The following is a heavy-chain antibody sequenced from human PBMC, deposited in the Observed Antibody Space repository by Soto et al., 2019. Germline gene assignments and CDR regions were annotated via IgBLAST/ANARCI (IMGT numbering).Heavy chain of an antibody. CDR2: VFHSGTT. D-gene: IGHD3-3*01. J-gene: IGHJ4*02. CDR1: GYSINSGYY. V-gene: IGHV4-38-2*02. CDR3: ARDFGHLHDFWSVHDY. Sequence: SETLSLTCGVSGYSINSGYYWGWIRQPPGKGLEWIGSVFHSGTTYQNPSLKTRATISVDTSRNQFSLELDSVTAADTAVYYCARDFGHLHDFWSVHDYWGPGILGTVSS.